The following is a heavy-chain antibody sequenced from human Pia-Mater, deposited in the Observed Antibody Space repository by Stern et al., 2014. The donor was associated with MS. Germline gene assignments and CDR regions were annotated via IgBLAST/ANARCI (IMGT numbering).Heavy chain of an antibody. D-gene: IGHD2-8*01. V-gene: IGHV1-69*17. CDR3: ARDGGGVDI. Sequence: QMQLVQSGAEVKKPGSSVKVSCKAYGGTFSSYAIRWVRQATGQGLEWVGGIIPTIGISNHAQKFQGRVTITADKSTNTGYMELSSLRSEDTALYYCARDGGGVDIWGQGTMVSVSS. CDR1: GGTFSSYA. CDR2: IIPTIGIS. J-gene: IGHJ3*02.